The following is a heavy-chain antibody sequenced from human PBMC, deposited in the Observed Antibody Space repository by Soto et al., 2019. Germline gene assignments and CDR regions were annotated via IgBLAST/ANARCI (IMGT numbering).Heavy chain of an antibody. Sequence: EVQLVESGGGLVQPGGSLRLSCAASGFTFISYWMSWVRQAPGKGLEWVANIKQDGSDKYYVDSVRGRFAISRDNAKTSLYLKMNSRRAEDTAVYYCARGGNTHMFYWCQGTLVTVSS. V-gene: IGHV3-7*01. CDR3: ARGGNTHMFY. J-gene: IGHJ4*02. CDR2: IKQDGSDK. CDR1: GFTFISYW. D-gene: IGHD3-10*02.